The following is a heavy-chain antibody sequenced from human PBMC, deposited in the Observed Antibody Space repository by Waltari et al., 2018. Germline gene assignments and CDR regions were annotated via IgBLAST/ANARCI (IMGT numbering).Heavy chain of an antibody. CDR3: ARQVPRGSGSYYNAGLDY. Sequence: QVQLQESGPGLVKPSETLSLTCAVSGYSISSGYYWGWIRQPPRKGLEWIGSIYHSGSTYYNPSLKSRVTISVDTSKNQFSLKLSSVTAADTAVYYCARQVPRGSGSYYNAGLDYWGQGTLVTVSS. D-gene: IGHD3-10*01. CDR1: GYSISSGYY. CDR2: IYHSGST. J-gene: IGHJ4*02. V-gene: IGHV4-38-2*01.